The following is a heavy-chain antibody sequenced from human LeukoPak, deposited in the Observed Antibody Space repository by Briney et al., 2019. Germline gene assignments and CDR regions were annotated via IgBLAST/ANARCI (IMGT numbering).Heavy chain of an antibody. V-gene: IGHV3-33*01. CDR1: GFTFSSYG. CDR3: VSGIGYYYYMDV. J-gene: IGHJ6*03. Sequence: GGSLRLSCAASGFTFSSYGMHWVRQAPGKGLEWVAVIWYDGSNKYYADSVKGRFTISRDNSKNTLYLQMNSLRAEGTAVYYCVSGIGYYYYMDVWGKGTTVTVSS. CDR2: IWYDGSNK. D-gene: IGHD3-10*01.